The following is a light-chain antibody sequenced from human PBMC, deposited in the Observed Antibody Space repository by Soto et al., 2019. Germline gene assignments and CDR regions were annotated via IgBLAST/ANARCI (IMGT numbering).Light chain of an antibody. J-gene: IGLJ2*01. CDR3: RSYDSSLSGVV. Sequence: QLVLTQPPSVSGAPGQRVTISCTGSSSNVGAGYDVHWYQQLPGTAPKLLIHGNSNRPSGVPDRFSGAKSGTSAALAITGLRAEDEADYYCRSYDSSLSGVVFGGGTKLTVL. CDR1: SSNVGAGYD. V-gene: IGLV1-40*01. CDR2: GNS.